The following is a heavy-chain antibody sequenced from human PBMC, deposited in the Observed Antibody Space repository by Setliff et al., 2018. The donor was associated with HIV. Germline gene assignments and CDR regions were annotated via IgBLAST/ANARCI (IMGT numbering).Heavy chain of an antibody. J-gene: IGHJ6*03. CDR3: ARDLLAVANTYYYYYMDV. CDR1: GYTFTSYD. V-gene: IGHV1-2*02. CDR2: INPNSGGT. Sequence: ASVKVSCKASGYTFTSYDINWVRQAPGQGLEWMGWINPNSGGTNYAQKFQGRVTMTRDTSISTAYMELGRLRSDDTAVYYCARDLLAVANTYYYYYMDVWGKGTTVTVSS. D-gene: IGHD6-19*01.